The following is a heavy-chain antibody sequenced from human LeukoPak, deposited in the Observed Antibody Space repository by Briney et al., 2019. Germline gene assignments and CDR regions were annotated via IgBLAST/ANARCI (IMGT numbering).Heavy chain of an antibody. CDR3: AGHIHLAFRVSRLGWFDP. J-gene: IGHJ5*02. CDR1: GYTFTSYY. D-gene: IGHD3-3*02. V-gene: IGHV1-46*01. Sequence: ASVKVSCKASGYTFTSYYMHWVRQAPGQGLEWMGIINPSGGSTSYAQKFQGRVTMTRDTSKNQFSLKLSSVTAADTAVYYCAGHIHLAFRVSRLGWFDPWGQGTLVTVSS. CDR2: INPSGGST.